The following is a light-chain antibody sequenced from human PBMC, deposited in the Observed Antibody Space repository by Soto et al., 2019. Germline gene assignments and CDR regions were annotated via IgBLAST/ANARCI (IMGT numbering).Light chain of an antibody. CDR2: DAS. J-gene: IGKJ5*01. CDR3: QQSNNWPPIT. Sequence: EIVLTQYPGTLSLSPGERYTLSCRASQSVRSKLAWYQQKPGQAPRLLIYDASTRATGIPARFSGSGSGTEFTLTISSLQSEDFAVYYCQQSNNWPPITVGQVTRLEIK. V-gene: IGKV3-15*01. CDR1: QSVRSK.